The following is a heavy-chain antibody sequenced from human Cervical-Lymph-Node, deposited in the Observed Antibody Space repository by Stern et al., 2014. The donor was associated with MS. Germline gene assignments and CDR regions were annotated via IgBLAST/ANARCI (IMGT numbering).Heavy chain of an antibody. V-gene: IGHV3-30-3*01. J-gene: IGHJ6*02. D-gene: IGHD3-10*01. Sequence: VQLLESGGGVVQPGRSLRLSCAATGFNFSSYAMQWVRQAPGKGLEWVAVLSYDGSKAYYADSVKGRFTISRDNSKKTLFLQMNSLRPEDTADYYCARDLLWFGEFDWGAMDVWGHGTTVTVSS. CDR2: LSYDGSKA. CDR1: GFNFSSYA. CDR3: ARDLLWFGEFDWGAMDV.